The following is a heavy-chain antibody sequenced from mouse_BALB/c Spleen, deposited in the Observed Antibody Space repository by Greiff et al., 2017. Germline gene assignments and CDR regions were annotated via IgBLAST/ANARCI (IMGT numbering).Heavy chain of an antibody. Sequence: EVQVVESGGGLVKPGGSLKLSCAASGFTFSSYAMSWVRQTPEKRLEWVASISSGGSTYYPDSVKGRFTISRDNARNILYLQMSSLRSEDTAMYYCARDGLYYLDYWGQGTTLTVSS. D-gene: IGHD6-1*01. V-gene: IGHV5-6-5*01. CDR1: GFTFSSYA. J-gene: IGHJ2*01. CDR3: ARDGLYYLDY. CDR2: ISSGGST.